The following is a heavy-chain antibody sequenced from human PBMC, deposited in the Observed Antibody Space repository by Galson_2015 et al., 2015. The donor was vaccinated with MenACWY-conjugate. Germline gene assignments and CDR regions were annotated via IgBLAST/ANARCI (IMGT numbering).Heavy chain of an antibody. CDR3: AKRWGYSSSSSHYFGMDV. CDR2: ISGSGGST. V-gene: IGHV3-23*01. J-gene: IGHJ6*02. Sequence: SLRLSCAASGFTFSSYAMSWVRQAPGKGLEWVSAISGSGGSTYYADSVRGRFTISRDNSKNTLYLQMNSLRAEDTAVYYCAKRWGYSSSSSHYFGMDVWGQGTTVTVSS. CDR1: GFTFSSYA. D-gene: IGHD6-6*01.